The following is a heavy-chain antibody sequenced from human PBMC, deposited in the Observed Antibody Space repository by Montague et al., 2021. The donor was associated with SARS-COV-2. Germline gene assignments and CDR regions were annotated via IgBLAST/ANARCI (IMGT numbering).Heavy chain of an antibody. Sequence: SATLSLTCTVSGGSISNSSYYWGWIRRPPGKGLEWIGSIYYSGSTYYNPSLKSRVTISVDTSKNQFSLKLSSVTAADTAVYYCARVGRQQLVRLSGMDVWGQGTTVTVSS. V-gene: IGHV4-39*07. CDR3: ARVGRQQLVRLSGMDV. D-gene: IGHD6-13*01. CDR1: GGSISNSSYY. CDR2: IYYSGST. J-gene: IGHJ6*02.